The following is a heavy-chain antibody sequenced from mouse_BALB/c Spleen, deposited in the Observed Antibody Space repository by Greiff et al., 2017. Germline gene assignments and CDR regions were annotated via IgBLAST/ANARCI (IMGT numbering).Heavy chain of an antibody. D-gene: IGHD2-10*02. CDR1: GYTFTSYV. CDR3: ARVGYGNPRAMDY. J-gene: IGHJ4*01. V-gene: IGHV1-14*01. CDR2: INPYNDGT. Sequence: VQLKESGPELVKPGASVKMSCKASGYTFTSYVMHWVKQKPGQGLEWIGYINPYNDGTKYNEKFKGKATLTSDKSSSTAYMELSSLTSEDSAVYYCARVGYGNPRAMDYWGQGTSVTVSS.